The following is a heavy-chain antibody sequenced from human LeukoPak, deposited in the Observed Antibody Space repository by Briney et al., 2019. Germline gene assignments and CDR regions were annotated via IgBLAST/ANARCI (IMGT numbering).Heavy chain of an antibody. D-gene: IGHD3-10*01. CDR3: ARDIEWFGELLTDY. CDR2: INPNSGGT. V-gene: IGHV1-2*02. CDR1: GYTFTGYY. Sequence: ASVKVSCKASGYTFTGYYMHWVRQAPGQGLEWMGWINPNSGGTNYAQKFQGRVTMTRDTSISTAYMELSRLRSDDTAVYYCARDIEWFGELLTDYWGQGTLVTVS. J-gene: IGHJ4*02.